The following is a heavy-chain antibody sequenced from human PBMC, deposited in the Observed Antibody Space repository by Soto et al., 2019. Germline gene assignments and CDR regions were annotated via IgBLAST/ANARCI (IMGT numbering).Heavy chain of an antibody. V-gene: IGHV4-34*01. J-gene: IGHJ5*02. Sequence: SETLSLTCAVYGGSFSGYYWSWIRQPPGKGLEWIGEINHSGSTNYNPSLKSRVTISVDTSKNQFSLKLSSVTAADTAVYYCAREQLRIVATITSSFDPWGQGTLVTVSS. D-gene: IGHD5-12*01. CDR2: INHSGST. CDR3: AREQLRIVATITSSFDP. CDR1: GGSFSGYY.